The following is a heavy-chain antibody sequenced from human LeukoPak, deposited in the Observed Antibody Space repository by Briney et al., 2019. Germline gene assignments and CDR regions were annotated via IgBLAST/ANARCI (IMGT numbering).Heavy chain of an antibody. D-gene: IGHD2-15*01. J-gene: IGHJ6*02. Sequence: GGSLRLSCAASGLTFSSYAMHWVRQAPGKGLEWVAVISYDGSNKYYADSVKGRFTISRDNSKNTLYLQMNSLRAEDTAVYYCARDPHDIVVVVAATYYYYYGMDVWGQGTTVTVSS. CDR2: ISYDGSNK. V-gene: IGHV3-30-3*01. CDR1: GLTFSSYA. CDR3: ARDPHDIVVVVAATYYYYYGMDV.